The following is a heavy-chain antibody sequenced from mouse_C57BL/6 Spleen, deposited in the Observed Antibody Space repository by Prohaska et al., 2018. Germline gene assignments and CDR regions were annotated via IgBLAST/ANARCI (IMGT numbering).Heavy chain of an antibody. Sequence: HGKSLEWIGDINPNNGGTSYNQKFKGKATLTVDKSSSTAYMELRSLTSEDSAVYYCARGDYAMDYWGQGTSVTVSS. CDR3: ARGDYAMDY. V-gene: IGHV1-26*01. CDR2: INPNNGGT. J-gene: IGHJ4*01.